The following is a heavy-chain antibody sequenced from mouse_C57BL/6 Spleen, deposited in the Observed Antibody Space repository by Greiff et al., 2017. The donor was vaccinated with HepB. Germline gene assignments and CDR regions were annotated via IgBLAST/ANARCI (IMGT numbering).Heavy chain of an antibody. D-gene: IGHD2-5*01. CDR2: IDPSDSYT. V-gene: IGHV1-50*01. J-gene: IGHJ2*01. CDR1: GYTFTSYW. Sequence: VQLQQSGAELVKPGASVKLSCKASGYTFTSYWMQWVKQRPGQGLEWIGEIDPSDSYTNYNQKFKGKATLTVDTSSSTAYMQLSSLTSEDSAVYYCARGDYSNPFDYWGQGTTLTVSS. CDR3: ARGDYSNPFDY.